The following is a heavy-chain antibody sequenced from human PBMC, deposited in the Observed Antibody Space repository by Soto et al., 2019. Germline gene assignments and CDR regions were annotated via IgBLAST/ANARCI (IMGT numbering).Heavy chain of an antibody. J-gene: IGHJ4*02. CDR3: ASGGSSLNFDS. D-gene: IGHD6-6*01. V-gene: IGHV3-74*01. Sequence: GGSLRLSCAASGFSFRSYWMQWVRQAPGKGLVWVSWINSDGSSTSYADSVKGRFTISRDNAKNTLYLQMNSLRAEDTAVYYCASGGSSLNFDSWGQGTLVTVSS. CDR1: GFSFRSYW. CDR2: INSDGSST.